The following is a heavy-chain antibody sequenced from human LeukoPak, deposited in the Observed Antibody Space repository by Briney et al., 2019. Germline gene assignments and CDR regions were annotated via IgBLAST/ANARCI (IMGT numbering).Heavy chain of an antibody. Sequence: TSETLSLTCTVSGGSISSGSYYWSWIRQPAGKGLEWIGRMSTSGSTNYNPSLKSRVTISVDTSKNQFSLKLSSVTAADTAVYYCAREGGYSHGDAPLHFDYWGQGTLVTVSS. CDR2: MSTSGST. CDR3: AREGGYSHGDAPLHFDY. V-gene: IGHV4-61*02. J-gene: IGHJ4*02. CDR1: GGSISSGSYY. D-gene: IGHD5-18*01.